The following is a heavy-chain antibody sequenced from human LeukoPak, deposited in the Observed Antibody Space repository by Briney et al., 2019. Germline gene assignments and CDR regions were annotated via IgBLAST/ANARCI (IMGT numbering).Heavy chain of an antibody. J-gene: IGHJ4*02. CDR1: GGSISSGSYY. D-gene: IGHD6-19*01. CDR3: AREGAVDGYFDY. Sequence: SQTLSLTCTVSGGSISSGSYYWSWIRQPAGKGLEWIGRIYTSGSTNYNPSLKSRVTISVDTSKNQFSLKLSSVTAADTAVYYCAREGAVDGYFDYWGQGTLVTVSS. CDR2: IYTSGST. V-gene: IGHV4-61*02.